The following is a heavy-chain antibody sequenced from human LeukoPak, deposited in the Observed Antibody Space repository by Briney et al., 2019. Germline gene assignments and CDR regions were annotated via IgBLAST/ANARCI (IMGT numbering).Heavy chain of an antibody. D-gene: IGHD3-16*01. CDR3: ARGELGYFDY. J-gene: IGHJ4*02. CDR2: IYYSGNT. CDR1: GGSISSSSYS. Sequence: KPSETLSLTCTVSGGSISSSSYSRGWIRQPPGKGLEWIGYIYYSGNTNYNPSLKSRLTISLDTSKNQFSLKMSSVTAADTAVYYCARGELGYFDYWGQGTLVTVSS. V-gene: IGHV4-61*05.